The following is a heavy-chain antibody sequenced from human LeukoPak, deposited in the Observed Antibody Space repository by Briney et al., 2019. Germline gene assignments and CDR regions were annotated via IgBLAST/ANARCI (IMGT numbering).Heavy chain of an antibody. CDR3: ARGRTGYYFDY. CDR1: GFTVNSNN. CDR2: IYSGGTT. J-gene: IGHJ4*02. Sequence: PGGTLRLSCAASGFTVNSNNMNWVRQAPGKGLEWVSVIYSGGTTYYADSVKGRFTIFRDNSKNTLYLQMNSLRAEDTAVYYCARGRTGYYFDYWGQGTLVTVSS. V-gene: IGHV3-53*01.